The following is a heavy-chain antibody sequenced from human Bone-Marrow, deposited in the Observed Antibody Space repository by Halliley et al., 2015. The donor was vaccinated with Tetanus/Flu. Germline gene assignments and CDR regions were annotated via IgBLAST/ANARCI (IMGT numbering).Heavy chain of an antibody. CDR2: VSSSSSYI. CDR3: ARDRGLQLIRAWDS. D-gene: IGHD1-1*01. Sequence: SSVSSSSSYIYYSDSVKGRFTISRDNAKKSLYLQMNSLRAEDTAIYFCARDRGLQLIRAWDSWGQGTLVSVSS. V-gene: IGHV3-21*01. J-gene: IGHJ4*02.